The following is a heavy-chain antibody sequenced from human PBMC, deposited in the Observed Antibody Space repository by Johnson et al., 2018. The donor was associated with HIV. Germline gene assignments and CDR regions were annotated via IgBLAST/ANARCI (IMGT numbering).Heavy chain of an antibody. J-gene: IGHJ3*02. CDR3: FIAPDAFDI. D-gene: IGHD6-13*01. V-gene: IGHV3-74*02. CDR2: INSDGSST. CDR1: GFTFSSYW. Sequence: VHLVDSGGGSVHPGGSLRLSSSASGFTFSSYWMHWVRQGPGKGLVWVSRINSDGSSTRYADSVKGRFTISRDNAKNTLYLQMNSLRAEDTAVYYCFIAPDAFDIWGQGTMVAVS.